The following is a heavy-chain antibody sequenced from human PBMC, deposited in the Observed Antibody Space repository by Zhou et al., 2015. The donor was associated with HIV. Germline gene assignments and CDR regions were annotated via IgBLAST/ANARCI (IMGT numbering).Heavy chain of an antibody. D-gene: IGHD5-18*01. CDR2: ISWNSGNI. CDR3: AKGNTAGGGLFDY. Sequence: EVQLVESGGGLEQPGRSLRLSCAASGFTFSEFAMHWVRQAPGKGLEWVSGISWNSGNIVYADSVKGRFTISRDNARTSLYLQMNTLRPDDTAFYYCAKGNTAGGGLFDYWGQGILVTVSS. V-gene: IGHV3-9*01. CDR1: GFTFSEFA. J-gene: IGHJ4*02.